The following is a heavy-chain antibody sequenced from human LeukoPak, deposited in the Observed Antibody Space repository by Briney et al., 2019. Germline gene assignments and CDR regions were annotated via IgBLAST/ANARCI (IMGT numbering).Heavy chain of an antibody. J-gene: IGHJ4*01. Sequence: GGSLRLSCAASGFTFSSYAMSWVRQAPGKGLEWVSAISGSGGSTYYADSVKGRFTISRDGSKNTLYLQMNSLRAEDTAVYYCAKAKSSNWHMGYFDYWGHGTLVTVSS. D-gene: IGHD6-13*01. CDR1: GFTFSSYA. CDR3: AKAKSSNWHMGYFDY. CDR2: ISGSGGST. V-gene: IGHV3-23*01.